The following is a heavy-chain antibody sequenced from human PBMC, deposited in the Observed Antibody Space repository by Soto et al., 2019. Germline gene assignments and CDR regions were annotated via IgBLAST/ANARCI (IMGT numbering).Heavy chain of an antibody. Sequence: EVQLVESGGGLVQPGGSLRLSCVASGFTFSNYAMHWVHQAPGKGLECVSVISGNGDTTYYANSVKDRFTISRDNSKNTLYLHMGSLRADDMAVYYCARAWRADVWGQGTTVAVSS. V-gene: IGHV3-64*01. CDR1: GFTFSNYA. J-gene: IGHJ6*02. CDR3: ARAWRADV. CDR2: ISGNGDTT.